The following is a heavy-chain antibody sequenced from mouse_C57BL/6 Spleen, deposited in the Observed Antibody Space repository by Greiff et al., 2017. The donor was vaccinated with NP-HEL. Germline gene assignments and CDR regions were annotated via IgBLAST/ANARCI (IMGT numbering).Heavy chain of an antibody. D-gene: IGHD1-1*01. CDR1: VYTFTSYW. CDR3: ARVLLRYEEFAY. CDR2: IDPNSGGT. Sequence: QVQLQQPGAELVKPGASVKLSCKASVYTFTSYWMHWVKQRPGRGLEWIGRIDPNSGGTKYNEKFKSKATLTVDKPSSTAYMQLSSLTSEDSAVYYCARVLLRYEEFAYWGQGTLVTVSA. J-gene: IGHJ3*01. V-gene: IGHV1-72*01.